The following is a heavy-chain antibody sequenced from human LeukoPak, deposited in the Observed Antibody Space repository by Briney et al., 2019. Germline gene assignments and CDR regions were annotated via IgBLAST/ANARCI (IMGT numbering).Heavy chain of an antibody. D-gene: IGHD6-19*01. CDR3: ATGIAVANLLVPYYFDY. Sequence: GVSLRLSCAASGFTFSSYAMSWVRQAPGKGLEWVSATSGSGGSTYYADSVKGRFTISRDNSKNTLYLQMNSLRAEDTAVYYCATGIAVANLLVPYYFDYWGQGTLVTVSS. CDR1: GFTFSSYA. J-gene: IGHJ4*02. CDR2: TSGSGGST. V-gene: IGHV3-23*01.